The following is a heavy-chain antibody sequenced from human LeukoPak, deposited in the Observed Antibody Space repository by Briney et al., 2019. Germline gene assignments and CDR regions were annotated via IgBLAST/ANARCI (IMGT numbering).Heavy chain of an antibody. CDR2: IIPIFGTA. CDR3: ARDRSGYSYGPKYYYYYMDV. D-gene: IGHD5-18*01. J-gene: IGHJ6*03. CDR1: GGTFSSYA. Sequence: SVKVSCKASGGTFSSYAISWVRQAPGQGLEWMGGIIPIFGTANYAQKFQGRVTITTDESTSTAYMELSSLRSEDTAVYYCARDRSGYSYGPKYYYYYMDVWGKGTTVTVSS. V-gene: IGHV1-69*05.